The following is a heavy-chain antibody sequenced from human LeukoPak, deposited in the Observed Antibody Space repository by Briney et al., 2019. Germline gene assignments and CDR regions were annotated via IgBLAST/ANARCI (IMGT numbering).Heavy chain of an antibody. V-gene: IGHV3-30*02. CDR1: GFTFSTYG. Sequence: PGGSLRLSCAASGFTFSTYGMHWVRQAPGKGLEWVAFIRYDGRNKYYADSVKGRFTISRDNSKNTLYLQMNSLRAEDTAVYYCAKAAGYSSGWYRPTLRYYMDVWGKGTTVTVSS. D-gene: IGHD6-19*01. CDR3: AKAAGYSSGWYRPTLRYYMDV. J-gene: IGHJ6*03. CDR2: IRYDGRNK.